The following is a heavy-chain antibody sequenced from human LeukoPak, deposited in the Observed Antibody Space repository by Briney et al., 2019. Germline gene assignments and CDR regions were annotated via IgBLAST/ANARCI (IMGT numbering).Heavy chain of an antibody. V-gene: IGHV3-23*01. CDR2: IPSSGGDT. CDR1: GITLSKYA. CDR3: AKRVVITRSSYYFDY. D-gene: IGHD3-22*01. J-gene: IGHJ4*02. Sequence: GSLRPSCSASGITLSKYANRLGRQASREGVEVVPAIPSSGGDTYYADSVKGRFTISRDNSKSTLYLQMNSLRAEDTAVYFCAKRVVITRSSYYFDYWGQGTLVTVSS.